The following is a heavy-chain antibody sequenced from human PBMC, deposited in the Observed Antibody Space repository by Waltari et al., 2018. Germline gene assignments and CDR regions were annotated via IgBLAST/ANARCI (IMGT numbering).Heavy chain of an antibody. V-gene: IGHV1-8*01. D-gene: IGHD3-3*01. CDR2: MNPNSGNT. J-gene: IGHJ5*02. Sequence: QVQLVQSGAEVKKPGDSVKVSCKASGYTFTTYDINWVRQATAEGLEWMGWMNPNSGNTGYAQKFQGRVTMTRNTSISTAYMELSSLRSEDTAVYYCASNVYYDFWSGSPDWFDPWGQGTLVTVSS. CDR3: ASNVYYDFWSGSPDWFDP. CDR1: GYTFTTYD.